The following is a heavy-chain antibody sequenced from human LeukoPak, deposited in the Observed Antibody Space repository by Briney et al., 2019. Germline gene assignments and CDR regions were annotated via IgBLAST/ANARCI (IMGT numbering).Heavy chain of an antibody. CDR2: IKQDGSEK. V-gene: IGHV3-7*01. Sequence: SGGSLRLSCAASGFSLSNYWMIWVRQAPGKGLEWVANIKQDGSEKNYVDSVKGRFTISRDSAKNSLILQMNSLRDEDTAVYYCARGVWAPFDYWGQGTLVTVSS. CDR3: ARGVWAPFDY. D-gene: IGHD7-27*01. CDR1: GFSLSNYW. J-gene: IGHJ4*02.